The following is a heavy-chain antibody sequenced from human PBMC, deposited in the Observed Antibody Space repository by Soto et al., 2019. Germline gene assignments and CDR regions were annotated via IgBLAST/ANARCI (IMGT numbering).Heavy chain of an antibody. CDR2: IPSDGNNK. V-gene: IGHV3-30-3*01. D-gene: IGHD4-17*01. Sequence: GGSLRLSCAASGFTFSSYTMHWVRQAPGKGLEWVAVIPSDGNNKYYADSVKGRFSISRDNSKYTLYLQMTSLGAEDTAVYYCARDPHGDYYFDYWGQGTLVTVSS. CDR3: ARDPHGDYYFDY. J-gene: IGHJ4*02. CDR1: GFTFSSYT.